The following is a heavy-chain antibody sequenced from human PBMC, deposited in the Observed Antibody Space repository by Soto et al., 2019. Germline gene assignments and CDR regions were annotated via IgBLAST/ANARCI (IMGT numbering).Heavy chain of an antibody. Sequence: GGSLRLSCAASGFTFSSYAMHWVRQAPGKGLEWVAVISYDGSNKYYADSVKGRFTISRDNSKNTLYLQMNNLRAEDTAVYYCARDLAVIYYYYGMTSGAKGPRSPSP. CDR3: ARDLAVIYYYYGMTS. CDR1: GFTFSSYA. J-gene: IGHJ6*02. D-gene: IGHD6-19*01. V-gene: IGHV3-30-3*01. CDR2: ISYDGSNK.